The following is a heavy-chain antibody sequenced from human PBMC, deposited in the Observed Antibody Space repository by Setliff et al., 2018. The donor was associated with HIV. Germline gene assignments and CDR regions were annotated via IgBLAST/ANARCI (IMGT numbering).Heavy chain of an antibody. D-gene: IGHD5-12*01. CDR3: ARGSVEMATYYFDY. J-gene: IGHJ4*02. CDR2: IYTSGST. V-gene: IGHV4-61*02. Sequence: TLSLTCTVSGGSISSGSYYWSWIRQPAGKGLEWIGRIYTSGSTNYNPSLKSRVTISVDTSKNQFSLKLSSVTAADTAVYYCARGSVEMATYYFDYWGQGTLVTVSS. CDR1: GGSISSGSYY.